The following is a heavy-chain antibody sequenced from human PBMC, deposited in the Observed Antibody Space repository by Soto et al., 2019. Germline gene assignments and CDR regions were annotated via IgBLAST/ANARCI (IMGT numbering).Heavy chain of an antibody. V-gene: IGHV3-23*01. Sequence: EVQLLESGGGLVQPGGSLRLSCAASGFTFSNYAMSWVRQXPGKGLEWVSGISGXGGXXYXADSXKGRFTISRDNXXXXXXXXXXXXXXXXXXXXXXXXXCGVDCHSVFFYWGQGTLVIVSS. CDR3: XXXCGVDCHSVFFY. CDR1: GFTFSNYA. D-gene: IGHD2-21*02. J-gene: IGHJ4*02. CDR2: ISGXGGXX.